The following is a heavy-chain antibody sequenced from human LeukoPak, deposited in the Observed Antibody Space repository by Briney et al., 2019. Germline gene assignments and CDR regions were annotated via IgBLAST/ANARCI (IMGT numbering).Heavy chain of an antibody. CDR1: GGSITSGSFD. Sequence: PSESLSLTCTVSGGSITSGSFDWGWSRHPPGRGRDWIVSIYDSGSTYYNPSLESRVNMSIHTTKNSFSRRVSPVHAADTAVYYCARGGCSGDTCYQFDYWGQGTLVTVSS. J-gene: IGHJ4*02. V-gene: IGHV4-39*07. CDR3: ARGGCSGDTCYQFDY. CDR2: IYDSGST. D-gene: IGHD2-15*01.